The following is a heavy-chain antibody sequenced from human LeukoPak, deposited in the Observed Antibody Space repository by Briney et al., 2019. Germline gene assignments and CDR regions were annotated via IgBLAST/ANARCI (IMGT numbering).Heavy chain of an antibody. J-gene: IGHJ5*02. Sequence: PSETLSLTCTVSGGSISSYYWSWIRQPPGKGLEWIGYIYYSGSTNYNPSLKSRVTISVDTSKNQFSLRLSSVTAADTAVYYCARRRCTSTSCWFDPWGQGTLVTVSP. CDR1: GGSISSYY. CDR3: ARRRCTSTSCWFDP. V-gene: IGHV4-59*08. D-gene: IGHD2-2*01. CDR2: IYYSGST.